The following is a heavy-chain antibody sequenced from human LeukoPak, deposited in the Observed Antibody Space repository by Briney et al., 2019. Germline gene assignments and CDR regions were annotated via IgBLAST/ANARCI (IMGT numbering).Heavy chain of an antibody. V-gene: IGHV1-18*01. D-gene: IGHD3-9*01. CDR3: AKTYYDILTGYGSLDY. CDR1: GYTFTSYG. J-gene: IGHJ4*02. Sequence: GGSVKVSCKASGYTFTSYGISWVRQAPGQGLEWMGWISAYNGNTNYAQKLQGRVAMTTDTSTSTAYMELRSLRSDDTAVYYCAKTYYDILTGYGSLDYWGPGTLDPVSS. CDR2: ISAYNGNT.